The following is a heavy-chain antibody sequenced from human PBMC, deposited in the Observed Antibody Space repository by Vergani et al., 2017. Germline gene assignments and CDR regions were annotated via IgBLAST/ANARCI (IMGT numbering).Heavy chain of an antibody. CDR1: GGSFSGYY. J-gene: IGHJ3*02. CDR2: INHSEST. Sequence: QVQLQQWGAGLLKPSETLSLTCAVYGGSFSGYYWSWIRQPPGQGLEWIGEINHSESTNYNPSLKIRVTISVDTSKNQFSLKLSSVTAADTAVYYCARPMVRGVKKCDAFDIWGQGTMVTVSS. D-gene: IGHD3-10*01. V-gene: IGHV4-34*01. CDR3: ARPMVRGVKKCDAFDI.